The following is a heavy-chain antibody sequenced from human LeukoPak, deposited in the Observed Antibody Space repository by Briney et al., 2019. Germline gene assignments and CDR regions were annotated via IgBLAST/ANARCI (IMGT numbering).Heavy chain of an antibody. V-gene: IGHV3-30*04. Sequence: PGGSLRLSCAASGFTFSGSAMHWVRRAPGKGLEWVAVISYDGPNKNYADSVKGRFTISRDNSKNTLYLQMNSLRAEDTAVYYCARGVRIAVAGNIDYWGQGTLVTVST. CDR3: ARGVRIAVAGNIDY. CDR1: GFTFSGSA. J-gene: IGHJ4*02. CDR2: ISYDGPNK. D-gene: IGHD6-19*01.